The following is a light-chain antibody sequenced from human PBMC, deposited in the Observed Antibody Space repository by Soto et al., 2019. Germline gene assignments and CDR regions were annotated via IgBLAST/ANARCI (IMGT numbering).Light chain of an antibody. J-gene: IGKJ4*01. CDR1: QSFSSSY. CDR3: QQYGSSLGVT. V-gene: IGKV3-20*01. Sequence: EIVLTQAPGTLSFSPGERATLSCRAIQSFSSSYLAWYQQKPGQAPRLLIYGASSRATGIPDRFSGSGSGTDFTLTISRLEPEDFAVYYCQQYGSSLGVTFGGGTKVDIK. CDR2: GAS.